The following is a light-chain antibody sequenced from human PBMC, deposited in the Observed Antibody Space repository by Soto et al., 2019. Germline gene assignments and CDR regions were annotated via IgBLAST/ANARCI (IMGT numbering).Light chain of an antibody. J-gene: IGLJ2*01. CDR3: NSYRSSITPVV. CDR1: SSDIGGYNF. CDR2: EVT. Sequence: QSALTQPPSASGSPGQSVAISCTGTSSDIGGYNFVSWYQQHPGKAPKVLIYEVTKRASGVPDRFSGSKSGNTASLTISGLQAEDEADYYCNSYRSSITPVVFGGGTKLTVL. V-gene: IGLV2-8*01.